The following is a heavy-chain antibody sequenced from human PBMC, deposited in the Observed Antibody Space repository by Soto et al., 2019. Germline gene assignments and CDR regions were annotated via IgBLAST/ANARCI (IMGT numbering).Heavy chain of an antibody. Sequence: QVQLVQSGAEVKKPGSSVKVSCKASGGTFSSYTISWVRQAPGQGLEWMGRIIPILGIANYAQKFQGRVTIAADKSTSTDYMELSSLRSEDTAVYYCARREYSGCGLRDAFDYWGQGTLVTVSS. CDR3: ARREYSGCGLRDAFDY. V-gene: IGHV1-69*02. CDR1: GGTFSSYT. J-gene: IGHJ4*02. CDR2: IIPILGIA. D-gene: IGHD5-12*01.